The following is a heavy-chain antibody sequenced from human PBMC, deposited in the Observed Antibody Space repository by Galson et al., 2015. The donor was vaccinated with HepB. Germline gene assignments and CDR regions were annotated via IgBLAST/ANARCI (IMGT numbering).Heavy chain of an antibody. D-gene: IGHD2-15*01. CDR1: GFSFSSYW. V-gene: IGHV3-7*01. Sequence: SLRLSCAVSGFSFSSYWMSWVRQAPGKGLEWVANIKQDGSQKYYVDSVKGRFTISRDNAKDSLYLQMNSLRAEDTAVYYCARTASKVVAATVDYWGQGTLVTVSS. J-gene: IGHJ4*02. CDR3: ARTASKVVAATVDY. CDR2: IKQDGSQK.